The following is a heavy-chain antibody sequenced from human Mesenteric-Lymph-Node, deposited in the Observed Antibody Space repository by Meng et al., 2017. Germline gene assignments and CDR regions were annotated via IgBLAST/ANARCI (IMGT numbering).Heavy chain of an antibody. V-gene: IGHV4-31*03. CDR1: GGSISSGGYY. D-gene: IGHD2-21*02. CDR3: ARGGYCSGDCYIFDY. Sequence: SETLSLTCTVSGGSISSGGYYWSWIRQHPGKGLEWIGYTYYSGSTYYNPSLKSRVTISVDTSKNQFSLKLSSVTAADTAVYYCARGGYCSGDCYIFDYWGQGTLVTVSS. CDR2: TYYSGST. J-gene: IGHJ4*02.